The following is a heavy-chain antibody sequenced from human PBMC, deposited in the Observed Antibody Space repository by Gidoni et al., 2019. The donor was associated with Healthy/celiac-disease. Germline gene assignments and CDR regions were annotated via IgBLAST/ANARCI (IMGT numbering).Heavy chain of an antibody. Sequence: VQLLEPGGGLVQPGRSLRLSCTPSGFTFGDYAMSWFRQAPGKGLGWVGFIRSKAYGGTTEYAATVKGRFTISRDDSKSIAYLQMNSLKTEDTAVYYCTPRGYYDSSGYLFDYWGQGTLVTVSS. D-gene: IGHD3-22*01. CDR3: TPRGYYDSSGYLFDY. CDR2: IRSKAYGGTT. V-gene: IGHV3-49*03. CDR1: GFTFGDYA. J-gene: IGHJ4*02.